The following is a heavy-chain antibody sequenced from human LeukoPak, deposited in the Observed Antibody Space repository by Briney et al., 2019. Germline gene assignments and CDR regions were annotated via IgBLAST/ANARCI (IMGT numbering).Heavy chain of an antibody. CDR3: ARHRGSPYSGIYYYFDY. CDR1: GGSFSSSSYY. J-gene: IGHJ4*02. V-gene: IGHV4-39*01. D-gene: IGHD1-26*01. CDR2: IYSSGST. Sequence: SETPSLTCTVSGGSFSSSSYYWGWIRQPPGKGLEWIGSIYSSGSTYYNPALKSRVTISVDTSKNQFSLKLSSVTAADTAVYYCARHRGSPYSGIYYYFDYWGQGTLVTVSS.